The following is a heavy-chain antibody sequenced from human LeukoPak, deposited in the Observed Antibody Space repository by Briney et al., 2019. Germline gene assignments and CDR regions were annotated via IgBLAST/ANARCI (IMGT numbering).Heavy chain of an antibody. D-gene: IGHD4-17*01. Sequence: PGGSLRLSCAASGFTFSSYVIHWVRQAPGKGLEWVAVISNDGSNKYYADSVKGRFTISRDNSKNTLNLQMNSLRAEDTAVYYCARDRWDYGDFYFDYWGQGTLVTVSS. J-gene: IGHJ4*02. V-gene: IGHV3-30-3*01. CDR2: ISNDGSNK. CDR3: ARDRWDYGDFYFDY. CDR1: GFTFSSYV.